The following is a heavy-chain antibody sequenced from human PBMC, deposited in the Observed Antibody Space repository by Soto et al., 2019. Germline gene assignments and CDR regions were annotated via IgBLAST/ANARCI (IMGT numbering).Heavy chain of an antibody. V-gene: IGHV3-21*01. Sequence: SCAASGFTFSSYSMNWVRQAPGKGLEWVSSISSSSSYIYYADSVKGRFTISRDNAKNPLYLQMNSLRAEDTAVYYCAKLLWFGELLSSGMDVWGQGTTVTVSS. CDR1: GFTFSSYS. CDR2: ISSSSSYI. J-gene: IGHJ6*02. CDR3: AKLLWFGELLSSGMDV. D-gene: IGHD3-10*01.